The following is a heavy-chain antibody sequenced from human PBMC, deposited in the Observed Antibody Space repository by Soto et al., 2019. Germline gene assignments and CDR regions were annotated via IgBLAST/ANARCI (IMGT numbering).Heavy chain of an antibody. CDR1: GDSVSSNSAA. CDR2: TYYRSKWYN. V-gene: IGHV6-1*01. Sequence: PSQTLSLTCAISGDSVSSNSAAWNWIRQSPSRGLEWLGRTYYRSKWYNDYAVSVKSRITINPDTSKNQFSLQLNSVTPEDTAVYYCARVPPYSSSHYYYGMDVWGQGTTVTVSS. J-gene: IGHJ6*02. CDR3: ARVPPYSSSHYYYGMDV. D-gene: IGHD6-6*01.